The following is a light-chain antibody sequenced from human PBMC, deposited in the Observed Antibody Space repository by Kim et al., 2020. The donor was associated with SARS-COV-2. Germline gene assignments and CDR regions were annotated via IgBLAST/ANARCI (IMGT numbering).Light chain of an antibody. CDR1: NIESKS. CDR2: SDT. J-gene: IGLJ1*01. Sequence: SYELTQPPSVSVAPGKTARITCGGNNIESKSVHWYQQGPGQAPVLVIYSDTDRPSGIPERFSGSNSGNTATLTISRVEAGDEADYYRQVWDSSSDHYVFG. V-gene: IGLV3-21*04. CDR3: QVWDSSSDHYV.